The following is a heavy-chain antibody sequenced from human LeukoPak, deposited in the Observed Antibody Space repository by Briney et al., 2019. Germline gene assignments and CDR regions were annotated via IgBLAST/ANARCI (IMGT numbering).Heavy chain of an antibody. V-gene: IGHV4-38-2*01. CDR1: GYPINNAYY. D-gene: IGHD2-21*02. CDR2: LYHPDST. J-gene: IGHJ4*02. Sequence: SETLSLTCGVSGYPINNAYYWVWIRQPPGKGLEWIGSLYHPDSTYYNPSLKSRVTMSVDTSRNQFSLKLSSVTAADTAVYYCAGCPEYCGGDCYSCYFDYWGQGTLVTVSS. CDR3: AGCPEYCGGDCYSCYFDY.